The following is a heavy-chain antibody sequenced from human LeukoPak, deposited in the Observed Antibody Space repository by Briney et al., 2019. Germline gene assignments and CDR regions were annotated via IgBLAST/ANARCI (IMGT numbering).Heavy chain of an antibody. Sequence: ASVKVSCKASGYTFTGYYMHWVRQAPGQGLEWMGRINPNSGGTNYAQKFQGRVTMTRDTSISTAYMELSRLRSDDTAVYYCARFDDYVWGSYLYTFDSWGQGTLATVSS. CDR1: GYTFTGYY. D-gene: IGHD3-16*02. CDR2: INPNSGGT. J-gene: IGHJ5*01. V-gene: IGHV1-2*06. CDR3: ARFDDYVWGSYLYTFDS.